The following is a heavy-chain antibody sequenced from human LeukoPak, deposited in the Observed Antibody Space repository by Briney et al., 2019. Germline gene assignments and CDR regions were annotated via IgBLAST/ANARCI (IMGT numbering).Heavy chain of an antibody. Sequence: GGPLRLSCAASGFTFSSYSMNWVRQAPGKGLEWVSSISSSSSYIYYADSVKGRFTISRDNAKNSLYLQMNSLRAEDTAVYYCARDLGVRGVIDWFDSWGQGTLVTVSS. CDR1: GFTFSSYS. J-gene: IGHJ5*01. CDR3: ARDLGVRGVIDWFDS. V-gene: IGHV3-21*01. D-gene: IGHD3-10*01. CDR2: ISSSSSYI.